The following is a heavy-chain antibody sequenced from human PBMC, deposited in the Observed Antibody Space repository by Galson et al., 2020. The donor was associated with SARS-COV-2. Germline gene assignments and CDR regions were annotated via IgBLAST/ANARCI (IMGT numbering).Heavy chain of an antibody. Sequence: SETLSLTCTVSGGSISSGSYYWSWIRQPAGKGLEWIGRIYTGVNTNHNPSLKSRVTISVDTSKNQFSLKLSSVTAADTAVYYCARESRWDLYFDHWGQGTLVTVSS. V-gene: IGHV4-61*02. J-gene: IGHJ4*02. CDR3: ARESRWDLYFDH. CDR1: GGSISSGSYY. D-gene: IGHD1-26*01. CDR2: IYTGVNT.